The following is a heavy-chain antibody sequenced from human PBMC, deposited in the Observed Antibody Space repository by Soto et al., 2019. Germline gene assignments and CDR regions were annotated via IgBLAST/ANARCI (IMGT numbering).Heavy chain of an antibody. CDR2: IWYDGSNN. CDR1: GFTFSYNG. Sequence: PGGSLRLSCAASGFTFSYNGMHWVRQAPGKGLEWVATIWYDGSNNYYADSVKGRFTVSRDNSKSTLYLQMNSLRAEDTAVYYCATLVSPQSPLFDYWGQGTLVTVSS. D-gene: IGHD3-9*01. V-gene: IGHV3-33*01. CDR3: ATLVSPQSPLFDY. J-gene: IGHJ4*02.